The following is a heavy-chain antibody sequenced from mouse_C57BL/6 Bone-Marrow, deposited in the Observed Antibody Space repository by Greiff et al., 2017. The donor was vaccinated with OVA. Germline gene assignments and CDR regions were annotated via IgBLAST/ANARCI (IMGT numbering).Heavy chain of an antibody. D-gene: IGHD1-1*01. CDR3: ARHDYYGSTWFAY. J-gene: IGHJ3*01. CDR2: ISNLAYSI. Sequence: EVKLVESGGGLVQPGGSLKLSCAASGFTFSDYGMAWVRQAPRKGPEGVAFISNLAYSIYYADTVTGRFTISRENAKNTLYLEMSSLRSEDTAMYYGARHDYYGSTWFAYWGQGTLVTVSA. CDR1: GFTFSDYG. V-gene: IGHV5-15*01.